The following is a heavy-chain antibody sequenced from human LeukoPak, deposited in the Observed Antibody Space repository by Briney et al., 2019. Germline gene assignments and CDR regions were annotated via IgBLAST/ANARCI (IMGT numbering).Heavy chain of an antibody. J-gene: IGHJ4*02. D-gene: IGHD3-22*01. CDR3: ARAEFNYYDSSGYYYYFDY. CDR2: TIPIFGTA. V-gene: IGHV1-69*05. CDR1: GGTFSSYA. Sequence: SVKVSCKASGGTFSSYAISWVRQAPGQGLEWMGGTIPIFGTANYAQKFQGRVTITTDESTSTAYMELSSLRSEDTAVYYCARAEFNYYDSSGYYYYFDYWGQGTLVTVSS.